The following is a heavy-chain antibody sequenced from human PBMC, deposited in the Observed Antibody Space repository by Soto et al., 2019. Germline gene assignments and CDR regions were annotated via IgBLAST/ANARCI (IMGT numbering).Heavy chain of an antibody. V-gene: IGHV4-39*01. CDR3: ARRYTYYYDSSGYYGVYFDY. Sequence: SETLSLTCTVSGGSISSSSYYWGWIRQPPGKGLEWIGSIYYSGSTYYNPSLKSRVTISVDTSKNQFSLKLSSVTAADTAVYYCARRYTYYYDSSGYYGVYFDYWGQGTLVTVSS. D-gene: IGHD3-22*01. CDR2: IYYSGST. J-gene: IGHJ4*02. CDR1: GGSISSSSYY.